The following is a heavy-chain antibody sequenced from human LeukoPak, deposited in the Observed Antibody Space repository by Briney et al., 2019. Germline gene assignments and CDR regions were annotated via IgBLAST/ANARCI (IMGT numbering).Heavy chain of an antibody. J-gene: IGHJ4*03. CDR3: ARGPTISETGYFDY. CDR1: GGSFSTYY. CDR2: INHRGDT. D-gene: IGHD1-1*01. Sequence: SETLSLTCAVYGGSFSTYYWSWIRQSPGKGLEGIAEINHRGDTNYNPSVKSRVTISVDTSKNQFSLKVRSVTAADTAVYYGARGPTISETGYFDYWGQGTLVTVSS. V-gene: IGHV4-34*01.